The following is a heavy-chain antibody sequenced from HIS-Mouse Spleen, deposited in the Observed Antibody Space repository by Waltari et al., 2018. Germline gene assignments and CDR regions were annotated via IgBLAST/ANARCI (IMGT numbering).Heavy chain of an antibody. CDR3: ARDPLGTGDHAFDI. CDR1: GGSISSGDYY. D-gene: IGHD7-27*01. CDR2: IYYSGST. J-gene: IGHJ3*02. Sequence: QVQLQESGPGLVKPSQTLSLTCTVSGGSISSGDYYWSWIGQPPGKGLEWIGYIYYSGSTYYNPSLKSRVTISVDTSKTQFSLKLSSVTAADTAVYYCARDPLGTGDHAFDIWGQGTMVTVSS. V-gene: IGHV4-30-4*01.